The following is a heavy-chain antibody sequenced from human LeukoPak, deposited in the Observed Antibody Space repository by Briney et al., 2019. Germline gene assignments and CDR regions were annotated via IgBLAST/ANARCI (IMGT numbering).Heavy chain of an antibody. Sequence: PSETLSPTCTVSGYSISSGYYWGWIRQPPGKGLEWIGSIYHSGSTYYNPSLKSRVTISVDTSKNQFSLKLSSVTAADTAVYYCVRDLSWAGADSSGWYLYQNWFDPWGQGTLVTVSS. CDR1: GYSISSGYY. V-gene: IGHV4-38-2*02. J-gene: IGHJ5*02. CDR2: IYHSGST. D-gene: IGHD6-19*01. CDR3: VRDLSWAGADSSGWYLYQNWFDP.